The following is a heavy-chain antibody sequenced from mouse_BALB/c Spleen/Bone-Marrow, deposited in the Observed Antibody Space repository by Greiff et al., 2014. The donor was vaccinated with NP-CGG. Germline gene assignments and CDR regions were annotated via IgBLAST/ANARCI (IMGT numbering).Heavy chain of an antibody. D-gene: IGHD4-1*01. CDR1: GYAFTNYL. V-gene: IGHV1-54*01. J-gene: IGHJ3*01. Sequence: VQLQQSGAELVRPGTSVTVSCKASGYAFTNYLIEWVKQRPGQGLEWIGVINPGSGGISYNEKFRVKATLTADKSSSIVYMQLSSLTSDDSAVYFCARELGRGFAYWGQGTLVTVSA. CDR3: ARELGRGFAY. CDR2: INPGSGGI.